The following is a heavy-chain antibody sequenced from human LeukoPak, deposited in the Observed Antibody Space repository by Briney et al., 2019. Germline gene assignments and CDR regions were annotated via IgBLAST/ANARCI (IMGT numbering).Heavy chain of an antibody. CDR1: GFTFSNAW. J-gene: IGHJ4*02. V-gene: IGHV3-15*01. Sequence: GGSLRLSCAASGFTFSNAWMSWVRQAPGKGLEWVGRIKSKTDGGTTDYAAPVKGRFTISRDDSKNTLYLQMNSLKTEDTAVYYCTTDWSIMGLRLGELSSPDYWGQGTLVTVSS. D-gene: IGHD3-16*02. CDR3: TTDWSIMGLRLGELSSPDY. CDR2: IKSKTDGGTT.